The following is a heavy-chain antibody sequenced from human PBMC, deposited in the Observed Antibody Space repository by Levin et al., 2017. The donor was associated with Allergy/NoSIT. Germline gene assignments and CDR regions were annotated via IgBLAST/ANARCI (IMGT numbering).Heavy chain of an antibody. CDR1: GGSFSGYY. CDR2: INHSGST. V-gene: IGHV4-34*01. J-gene: IGHJ6*03. Sequence: SETLSLTCAVYGGSFSGYYWSWIRQPPGKGLEWIGEINHSGSTNYNPSLKSRVTISVDTSKNQFSLKLSSVTAADTAVYYCARRGFYYGSGTYLVYYYYYMDVWGKGTTVTVSS. D-gene: IGHD3-10*01. CDR3: ARRGFYYGSGTYLVYYYYYMDV.